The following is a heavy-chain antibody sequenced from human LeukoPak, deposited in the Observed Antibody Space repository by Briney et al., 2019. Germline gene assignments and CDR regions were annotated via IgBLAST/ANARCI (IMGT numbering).Heavy chain of an antibody. J-gene: IGHJ4*02. D-gene: IGHD2-15*01. V-gene: IGHV3-74*01. CDR1: GFTFSSYW. CDR2: INSDGSNT. Sequence: GGSPGLSCAASGFTFSSYWMHWVRQAPGKGLVWVSRINSDGSNTTYADSVKGRFTISRDNAKNTLYLQMNSLRAEDTAVYYCARGRYCSAGICYFDYWGQGTLVTVSS. CDR3: ARGRYCSAGICYFDY.